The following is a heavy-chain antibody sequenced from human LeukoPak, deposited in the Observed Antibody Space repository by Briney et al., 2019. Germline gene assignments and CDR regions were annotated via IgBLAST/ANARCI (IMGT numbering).Heavy chain of an antibody. V-gene: IGHV1-69*13. CDR2: IIPIFGTA. J-gene: IGHJ4*02. CDR1: GGTFGSYA. Sequence: ASVKVSCKASGGTFGSYAISWVRQAPGQGLEWMGGIIPIFGTANYAQKFQGRVTITADESTSTAYMELSSLRSEDTAVYYCASTKIGYCSSTSCLGLDYWGQGTLVTVSS. CDR3: ASTKIGYCSSTSCLGLDY. D-gene: IGHD2-2*01.